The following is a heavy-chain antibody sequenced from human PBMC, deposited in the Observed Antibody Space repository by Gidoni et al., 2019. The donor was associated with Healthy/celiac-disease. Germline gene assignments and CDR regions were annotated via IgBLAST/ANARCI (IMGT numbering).Heavy chain of an antibody. Sequence: QVQLQASGPGLAKPSETLSLTCTVCGGSVNSYYWSWIRQPPGKGLEWIGYIYYSGSTNYNPSLKSRVTISVDTSKSEFSLKLSSVTAADTAVYDCARAGDGYNTIGYGMDVWGQGATVSVSS. V-gene: IGHV4-59*02. D-gene: IGHD5-12*01. CDR3: ARAGDGYNTIGYGMDV. CDR1: GGSVNSYY. CDR2: IYYSGST. J-gene: IGHJ6*02.